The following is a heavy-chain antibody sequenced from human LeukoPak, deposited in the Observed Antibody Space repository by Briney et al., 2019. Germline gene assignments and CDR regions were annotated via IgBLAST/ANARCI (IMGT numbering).Heavy chain of an antibody. Sequence: ASVKVSCKASGYTFTSYDINWVRQATGQGLEWMGRMNPNSGNTGYAQKFQGRVTMTRNTSISTAYMELSSLRSEDTAVYYCARRSIAARQGIDYWGQGTLVTVSS. V-gene: IGHV1-8*01. CDR1: GYTFTSYD. J-gene: IGHJ4*02. D-gene: IGHD6-6*01. CDR2: MNPNSGNT. CDR3: ARRSIAARQGIDY.